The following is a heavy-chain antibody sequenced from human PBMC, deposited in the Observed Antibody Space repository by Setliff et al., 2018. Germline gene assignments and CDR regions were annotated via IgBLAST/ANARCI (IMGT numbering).Heavy chain of an antibody. D-gene: IGHD1-26*01. J-gene: IGHJ5*02. CDR2: INPNSGDT. V-gene: IGHV1-2*02. CDR3: VRSGKFGMRFWFDQ. CDR1: GNRFTDYF. Sequence: GASVKVSCKASGNRFTDYFLHWVRQAPGQGLEWMGWINPNSGDTHSAQKFQGRITMTRDTSINIAYMELSSLTSDDTAFYYCVRSGKFGMRFWFDQWGLGTLVTVSS.